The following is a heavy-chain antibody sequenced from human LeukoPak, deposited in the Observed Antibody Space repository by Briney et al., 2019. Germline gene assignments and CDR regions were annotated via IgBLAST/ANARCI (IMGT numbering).Heavy chain of an antibody. CDR1: GGSISGYC. D-gene: IGHD5-12*01. CDR3: ARGGGYASPIGY. CDR2: IYHSGST. J-gene: IGHJ4*02. Sequence: SETLSLTCTVSGGSISGYCWTWIRQPPGKGLEWIGYIYHSGSTNYNPSLKSRVTISVDTSKNQFSLKLSSVTAADTAVYYCARGGGYASPIGYWGQGALVTVSS. V-gene: IGHV4-59*01.